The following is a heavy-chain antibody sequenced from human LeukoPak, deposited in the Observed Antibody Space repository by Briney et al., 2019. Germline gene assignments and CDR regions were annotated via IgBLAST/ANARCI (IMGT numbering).Heavy chain of an antibody. CDR3: AGGDSSGYYPVFDY. J-gene: IGHJ4*02. CDR2: IYHSGST. D-gene: IGHD3-22*01. V-gene: IGHV4-34*01. Sequence: PSETLSLTCAVYGGSFSGYYWSWIRQPPGKGLEWIGYIYHSGSTYYNPSLKSRVTISVDRSKNQFSLKLSSVTAADTAVYYCAGGDSSGYYPVFDYWGQGTLVTVSS. CDR1: GGSFSGYY.